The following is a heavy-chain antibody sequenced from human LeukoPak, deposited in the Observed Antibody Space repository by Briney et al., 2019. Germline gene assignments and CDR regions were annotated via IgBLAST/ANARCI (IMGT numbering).Heavy chain of an antibody. V-gene: IGHV3-66*01. CDR3: ARTPMFYFYGMDV. CDR1: GFTFSANP. J-gene: IGHJ6*02. Sequence: PGRSLRLSCAASGFTFSANPMHWVRQAPGKGLECVSVIYSGGNTYYADSVKGRFTISRDNSKNTLYLQMNSLRAEDTAVYYCARTPMFYFYGMDVWGQGTTVTVSS. CDR2: IYSGGNT. D-gene: IGHD2-15*01.